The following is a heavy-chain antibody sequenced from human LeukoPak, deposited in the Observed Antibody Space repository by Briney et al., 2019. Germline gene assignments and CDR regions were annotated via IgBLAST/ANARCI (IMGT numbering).Heavy chain of an antibody. CDR1: GYSITRGSY. Sequence: SETLSLTCTVSGYSITRGSYWGWIRPPPGKGLEWIANIYHSGSTYYNPSLKSRVTISVDTSKNQFSLKLSSVTAADTAIYYCAKDLTPRDSRSWYTDAFDIWGQGTMVTVSS. V-gene: IGHV4-38-2*02. J-gene: IGHJ3*02. D-gene: IGHD6-13*01. CDR2: IYHSGST. CDR3: AKDLTPRDSRSWYTDAFDI.